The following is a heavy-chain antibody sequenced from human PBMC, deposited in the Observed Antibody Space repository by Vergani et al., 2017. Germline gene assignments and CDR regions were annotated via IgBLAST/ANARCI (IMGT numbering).Heavy chain of an antibody. J-gene: IGHJ6*02. CDR1: GFTFSSYS. CDR3: ARFVPANRYYDFWSGGNYYYGMDV. CDR2: ISSSSSYI. V-gene: IGHV3-21*06. D-gene: IGHD3-3*01. Sequence: EVQLVESGGGLVKPGGSLRLSCAASGFTFSSYSMNWVRQAPGKGLEWVSSISSSSSYIYYADSVKGRFTISRDNAKNSLYLQMNSLRAEDTAVYYCARFVPANRYYDFWSGGNYYYGMDVWGQGTTVTVSS.